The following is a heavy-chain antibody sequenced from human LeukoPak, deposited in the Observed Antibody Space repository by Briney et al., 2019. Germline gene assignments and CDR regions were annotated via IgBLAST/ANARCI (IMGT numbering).Heavy chain of an antibody. J-gene: IGHJ3*02. CDR2: IIPIFGTA. CDR3: ARALGYCSGGSCPTAFDI. D-gene: IGHD2-15*01. Sequence: SVKVSCKASGGTFSSYAISWVRQAPGQGLEWMGGIIPIFGTANYAQKFQGRVTITADRSTSTAYMELSSLRSEDTAVYYCARALGYCSGGSCPTAFDIWGQGTMVTVSS. CDR1: GGTFSSYA. V-gene: IGHV1-69*06.